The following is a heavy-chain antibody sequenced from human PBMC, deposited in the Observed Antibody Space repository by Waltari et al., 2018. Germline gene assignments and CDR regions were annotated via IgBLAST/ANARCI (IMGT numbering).Heavy chain of an antibody. V-gene: IGHV1-3*03. D-gene: IGHD2-15*01. CDR1: GYTFTSYA. J-gene: IGHJ4*02. CDR3: ARDYWGGSCSD. CDR2: INAGNGNT. Sequence: QVQLVQSGAEVKKPGASVKVSCKASGYTFTSYAMHLVRQAPGQRLEWMGWINAGNGNTKYTQEFQGRVNITRDTAASTAYMELSSLRSEDMAVYYGARDYWGGSCSDWGQGTLVTVSS.